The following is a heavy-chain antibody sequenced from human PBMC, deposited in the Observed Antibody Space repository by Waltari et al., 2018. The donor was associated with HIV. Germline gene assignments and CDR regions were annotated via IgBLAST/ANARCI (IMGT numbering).Heavy chain of an antibody. CDR3: ATGAVGATRNTDYYYYGMDV. J-gene: IGHJ6*02. V-gene: IGHV1-24*01. D-gene: IGHD1-26*01. CDR2: FDPEDGET. Sequence: HWVRQAPGKGLEWMGGFDPEDGETIYAQKFQGRVTMTEDTSTDTAYMELSSLRSEDTAVYYCATGAVGATRNTDYYYYGMDVWGQGTTVTVSS.